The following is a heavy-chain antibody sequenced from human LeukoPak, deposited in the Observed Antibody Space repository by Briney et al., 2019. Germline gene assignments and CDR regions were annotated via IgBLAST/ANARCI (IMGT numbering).Heavy chain of an antibody. D-gene: IGHD1-1*01. CDR3: AKGKTGEIDY. J-gene: IGHJ4*02. Sequence: PGGSLRLSCAASGFAFNNYALNWVRQAPGKGLEWVSSISAITGGTYYADSVKGRFTISRDHSKNTVYLQMNSLRAEDTAVYYCAKGKTGEIDYWGQGTLVTVSS. CDR2: ISAITGGT. CDR1: GFAFNNYA. V-gene: IGHV3-23*01.